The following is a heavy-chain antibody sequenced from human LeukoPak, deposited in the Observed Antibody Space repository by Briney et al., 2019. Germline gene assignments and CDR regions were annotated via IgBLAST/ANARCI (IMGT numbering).Heavy chain of an antibody. CDR1: GDSISSYY. J-gene: IGHJ4*02. CDR3: ARSAPRWQWLVLRY. Sequence: SETLSLTCTVSGDSISSYYWGWIRQPPGKGLEWIGEINHSGSTNYNPSLKSRVTISVDTSKNQFSLKLSSVTAADTAVYYCARSAPRWQWLVLRYWGQGTLVTVSS. V-gene: IGHV4-34*01. CDR2: INHSGST. D-gene: IGHD6-19*01.